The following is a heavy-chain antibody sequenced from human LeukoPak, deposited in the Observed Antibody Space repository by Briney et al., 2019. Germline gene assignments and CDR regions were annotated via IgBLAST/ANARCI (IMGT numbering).Heavy chain of an antibody. CDR3: ATIKRGSIFGYFDF. Sequence: SETLSLTCTVSGGSINTHYWSWIRQPPGKGLEWIGYVLDSERTKDNPSLKSRATLSADTSKNQFSLRLTSVTAADSAVYYCATIKRGSIFGYFDFWGQGVLVTVSS. J-gene: IGHJ4*02. CDR2: VLDSERT. D-gene: IGHD5-18*01. CDR1: GGSINTHY. V-gene: IGHV4-59*11.